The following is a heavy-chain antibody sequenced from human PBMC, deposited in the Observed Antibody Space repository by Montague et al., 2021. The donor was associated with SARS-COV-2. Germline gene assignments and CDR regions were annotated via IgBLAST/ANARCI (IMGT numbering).Heavy chain of an antibody. Sequence: SLRLSLSASRFTFSDFWMNWVRQAPGKGLEWVADIKHDGSEKSYVDSVKGRFTISRDNAKNSLYLQMNSLRAEDTAVYYCARGSTGWYAIFGHYGMDVWGQGTTVTVSS. D-gene: IGHD6-19*01. V-gene: IGHV3-7*01. J-gene: IGHJ6*02. CDR2: IKHDGSEK. CDR1: RFTFSDFW. CDR3: ARGSTGWYAIFGHYGMDV.